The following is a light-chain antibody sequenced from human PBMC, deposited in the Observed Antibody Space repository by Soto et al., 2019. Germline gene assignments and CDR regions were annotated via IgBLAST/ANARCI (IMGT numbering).Light chain of an antibody. J-gene: IGLJ1*01. CDR1: NIGSKS. Sequence: SYELTQPPSVSVAPGQTARITCGGNNIGSKSVHWYQQKPGQAPVLVVYDDCDRPSGIPERFSGSKSGTSATLGITGFQTGDEADYYCGSWDSSLSAYVFGTGTKVTVL. CDR3: GSWDSSLSAYV. CDR2: DDC. V-gene: IGLV3-21*02.